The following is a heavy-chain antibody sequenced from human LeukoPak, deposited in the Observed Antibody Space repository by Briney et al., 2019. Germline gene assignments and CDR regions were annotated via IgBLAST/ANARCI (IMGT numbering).Heavy chain of an antibody. Sequence: SETLSLICSVYGGSFSGYYWSWLRQPPGKGLEGIGEINHSGSTNYNPSLKSRVTISVDTSKNQFSLTLSSVTAADTPVYYCARLSIGDSSGQRIWGQGTMVTVSS. V-gene: IGHV4-34*01. D-gene: IGHD3-22*01. CDR3: ARLSIGDSSGQRI. CDR2: INHSGST. CDR1: GGSFSGYY. J-gene: IGHJ3*02.